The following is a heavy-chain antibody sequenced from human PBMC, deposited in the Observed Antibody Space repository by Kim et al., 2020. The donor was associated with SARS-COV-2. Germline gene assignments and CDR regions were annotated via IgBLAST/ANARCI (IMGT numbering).Heavy chain of an antibody. CDR2: LYTGGIT. J-gene: IGHJ3*02. D-gene: IGHD2-15*01. CDR3: AREVRWSGSAFDI. Sequence: GGSLRLSCAVSGFNVSRNYMSWVRQAPGKGLEWISLLYTGGITNYADSVKGRFTISRDNVKNTLYLQKNSLRPEDTAVYYCAREVRWSGSAFDIWGQGTMVTVSS. CDR1: GFNVSRNY. V-gene: IGHV3-53*01.